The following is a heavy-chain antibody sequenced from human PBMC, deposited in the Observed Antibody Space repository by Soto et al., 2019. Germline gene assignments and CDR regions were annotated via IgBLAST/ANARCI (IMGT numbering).Heavy chain of an antibody. CDR3: AKQGDYDGLFEY. V-gene: IGHV3-30*18. CDR2: VSYDGRNK. D-gene: IGHD4-17*01. CDR1: GFTFSSYG. J-gene: IGHJ4*02. Sequence: QVQLVESGGGVVQPGTSLRLSCAASGFTFSSYGMHWVRQAPGNGLEWVAVVSYDGRNKYYADAVRGRFTLSRDNSESTLDMQMNSLRAEDTAVYYCAKQGDYDGLFEYWGRGTLVTVSS.